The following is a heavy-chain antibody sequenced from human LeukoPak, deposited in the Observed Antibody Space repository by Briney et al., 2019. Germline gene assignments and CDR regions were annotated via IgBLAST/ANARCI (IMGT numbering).Heavy chain of an antibody. V-gene: IGHV3-9*01. Sequence: GGSLRLSCAASGFTFDDYAMHWVRQAPGKGLEWVSGISWNSGSIGYADSVKGRFTISRDNSKNTLYLQMNSLRAEDTAVYYCARDSSSGWRFDYWGQGTLVTVSS. J-gene: IGHJ4*02. CDR2: ISWNSGSI. CDR3: ARDSSSGWRFDY. D-gene: IGHD6-19*01. CDR1: GFTFDDYA.